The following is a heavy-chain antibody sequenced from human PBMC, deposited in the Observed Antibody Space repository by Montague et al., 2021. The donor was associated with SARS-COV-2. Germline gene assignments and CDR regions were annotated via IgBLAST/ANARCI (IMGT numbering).Heavy chain of an antibody. J-gene: IGHJ4*02. V-gene: IGHV3-23*03. CDR1: GFTFSSYA. CDR2: SYSGGSST. Sequence: SLRLSCAASGFTFSSYAMSWVRQAPGKGLEWVSVSYSGGSSTYYADSXXGRFTISRDNSKNPLYLQMNSLRAEDTDVYYCAKDPHYDFWSGYYFDYWGQGTLVTVSS. CDR3: AKDPHYDFWSGYYFDY. D-gene: IGHD3-3*01.